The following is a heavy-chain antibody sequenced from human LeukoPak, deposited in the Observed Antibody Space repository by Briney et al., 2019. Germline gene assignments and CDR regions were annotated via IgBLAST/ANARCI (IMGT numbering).Heavy chain of an antibody. CDR3: ARVGYSSSSSFDY. CDR1: GGSISSSSYY. J-gene: IGHJ4*02. V-gene: IGHV3-48*01. D-gene: IGHD6-6*01. Sequence: ETLSLTCTVSGGSISSSSYYWGWVRQAPGKGLEWVSYISSSSSTIYYADSVKGRFTISRDNARNSLYLQMNSLRAEDTAVYYCARVGYSSSSSFDYWGQGTLVTVSS. CDR2: ISSSSSTI.